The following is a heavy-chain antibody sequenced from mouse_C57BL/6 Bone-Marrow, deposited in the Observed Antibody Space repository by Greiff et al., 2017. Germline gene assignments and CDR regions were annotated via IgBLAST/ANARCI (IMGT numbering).Heavy chain of an antibody. V-gene: IGHV1-64*01. CDR1: GYTFTSYW. J-gene: IGHJ3*01. D-gene: IGHD2-2*01. CDR3: AKRAIWLRGCAY. Sequence: VQLQQPGAELVKPGASVKLSCKASGYTFTSYWMHWVKQRPGQGLEWIGMIHPNSGSTNYNEKFKSKATLTVDKSSSTAYMQLSSLTSEDSAVYYCAKRAIWLRGCAYWGQETLVTVSA. CDR2: IHPNSGST.